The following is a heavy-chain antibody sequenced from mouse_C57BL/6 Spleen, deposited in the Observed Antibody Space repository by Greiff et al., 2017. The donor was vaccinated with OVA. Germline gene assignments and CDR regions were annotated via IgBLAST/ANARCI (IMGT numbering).Heavy chain of an antibody. Sequence: QVQLQQSGPGLVQPSQSLSITCTVSGFSLTSYGVHWVRQSPGKGLEWLGVIWSGGSTDYNAAFISRLSISKDNSKSQVFFKMNSLQADDTATYYCARSLLGYDYWGQGTTLTVSS. CDR1: GFSLTSYG. D-gene: IGHD3-1*01. CDR3: ARSLLGYDY. V-gene: IGHV2-2*01. J-gene: IGHJ2*01. CDR2: IWSGGST.